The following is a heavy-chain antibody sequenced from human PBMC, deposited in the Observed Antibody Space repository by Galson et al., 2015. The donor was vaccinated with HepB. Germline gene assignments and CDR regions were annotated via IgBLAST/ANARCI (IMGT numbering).Heavy chain of an antibody. CDR1: GDTLSKLS. V-gene: IGHV1-24*01. Sequence: SVKVSCKVSGDTLSKLSMHWVRLAPGKGLEWMGGFDPGEGEIIYAPKFQGRVTMTEDTSTDTAYMEIKSLRSEDMALYYCATSGLRYFDWLSYWGQGTLVTVSS. J-gene: IGHJ4*02. D-gene: IGHD3-9*01. CDR2: FDPGEGEI. CDR3: ATSGLRYFDWLSY.